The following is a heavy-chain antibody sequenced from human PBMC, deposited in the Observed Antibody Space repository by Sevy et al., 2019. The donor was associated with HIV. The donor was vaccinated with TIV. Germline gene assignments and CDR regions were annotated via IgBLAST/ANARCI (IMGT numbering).Heavy chain of an antibody. Sequence: GGSLRLSCVASGFTFTDHYMDWVRQAPGKGLEWIGRSRNRVNSYSTEYAASVKGRFTISRDASGSSLYVQMNSLKTEDTDVYYCIRGLNGNDEPNGDYWGQGTLVTVSS. CDR1: GFTFTDHY. CDR3: IRGLNGNDEPNGDY. D-gene: IGHD1-1*01. V-gene: IGHV3-72*01. J-gene: IGHJ4*02. CDR2: SRNRVNSYST.